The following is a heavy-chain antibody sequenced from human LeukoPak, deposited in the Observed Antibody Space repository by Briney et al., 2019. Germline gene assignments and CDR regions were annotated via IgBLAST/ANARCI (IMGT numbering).Heavy chain of an antibody. CDR2: IYYSGST. D-gene: IGHD3-9*01. Sequence: SETLSLTCTVSGGSVSSGSYYWSWIRQPPGKGLEWIEYIYYSGSTNYNPSLKSRVTISVDTSKNQFSLKLSSVAAADTAVYYCARDRYILTGSDYYYYYGMDVWGQGTTVTVSS. J-gene: IGHJ6*02. V-gene: IGHV4-61*01. CDR3: ARDRYILTGSDYYYYYGMDV. CDR1: GGSVSSGSYY.